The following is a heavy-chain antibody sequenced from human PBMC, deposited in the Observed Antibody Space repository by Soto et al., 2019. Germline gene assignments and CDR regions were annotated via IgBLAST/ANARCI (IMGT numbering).Heavy chain of an antibody. Sequence: EVQLVESGGGLVQPGGSLRLSCAASGFTFSSYDMHWVRQATGKGLEWVSAIGTAGDTYYPGSVKGRFTISRENAKNSLYLQMNSLRAGDTAVYYCARVLASYYYYMDVWDKGTTVTVSS. CDR3: ARVLASYYYYMDV. D-gene: IGHD2-8*02. CDR2: IGTAGDT. V-gene: IGHV3-13*01. CDR1: GFTFSSYD. J-gene: IGHJ6*03.